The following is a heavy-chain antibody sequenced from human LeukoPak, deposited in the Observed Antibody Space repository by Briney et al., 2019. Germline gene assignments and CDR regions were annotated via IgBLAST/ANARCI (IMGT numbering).Heavy chain of an antibody. V-gene: IGHV1-46*01. CDR3: ARDYYDSSGYTLGAWFDP. CDR2: INPSGGST. D-gene: IGHD3-22*01. J-gene: IGHJ5*02. CDR1: GYTFTGYY. Sequence: GASVKVSCKASGYTFTGYYMHWVRQAPGQGLEWMGIINPSGGSTSYAQKFQGRVTMTRDTSTSTVYMELSSLRSEDTAVYYCARDYYDSSGYTLGAWFDPWGQGTLVTVSS.